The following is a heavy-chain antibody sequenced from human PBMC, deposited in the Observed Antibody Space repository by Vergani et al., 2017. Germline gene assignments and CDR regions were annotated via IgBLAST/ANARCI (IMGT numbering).Heavy chain of an antibody. V-gene: IGHV3-30*02. Sequence: QVQLVESGGGVVQPGGSLRLSCAASGFTFSSYGMHWVRQAPGKGLEWVAFIRYDGSNKYYADSVKGRFTISRDNSKNTLYLQMNSLRAEDTAVYYCAKEGPYYDILTGYFDYWGQGTLVTVSS. D-gene: IGHD3-9*01. J-gene: IGHJ4*02. CDR1: GFTFSSYG. CDR3: AKEGPYYDILTGYFDY. CDR2: IRYDGSNK.